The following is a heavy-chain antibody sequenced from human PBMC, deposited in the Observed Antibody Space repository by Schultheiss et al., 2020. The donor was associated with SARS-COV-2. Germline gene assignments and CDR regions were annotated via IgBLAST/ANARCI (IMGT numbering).Heavy chain of an antibody. J-gene: IGHJ6*02. V-gene: IGHV4-4*02. Sequence: SETLSLTCAVSGGSISSNNWWTWVRQPPGKGLEWIGYIYYSGSTYYNPSLKSRVTISVDTSKNQFSLKLSSVTAADTAVYYCARNTAMVTGPRSGMDVWCQGTTVTVAS. CDR3: ARNTAMVTGPRSGMDV. CDR1: GGSISSNNW. CDR2: IYYSGST. D-gene: IGHD5-18*01.